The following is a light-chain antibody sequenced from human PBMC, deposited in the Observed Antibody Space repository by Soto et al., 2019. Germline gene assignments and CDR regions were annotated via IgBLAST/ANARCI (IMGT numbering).Light chain of an antibody. J-gene: IGKJ5*01. CDR1: QGISSY. V-gene: IGKV1-8*01. CDR3: QQYYTCPPIT. CDR2: AAS. Sequence: AIRMTQSPSSFSASTGDRVTITCRASQGISSYLAWYQQKPGKAPKLRIYAASTLQSGVPSRFIGSGSGTDFTLTISCLQSEDFAASHCQQYYTCPPITFGQGTRLEIK.